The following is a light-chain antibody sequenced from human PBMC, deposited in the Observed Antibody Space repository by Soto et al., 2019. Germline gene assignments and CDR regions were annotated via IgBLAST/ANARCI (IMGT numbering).Light chain of an antibody. V-gene: IGLV2-23*02. CDR1: SSNVGSYNL. J-gene: IGLJ1*01. CDR3: CSYAGSYTYV. CDR2: EVS. Sequence: QSALTQPASVSGSPGQSITISCTGTSSNVGSYNLVSWYHQHPGKAPKLMIYEVSKRPSGVSNRFSGSKSGNTASLTISGLQAEDEADYHCCSYAGSYTYVFGPGTKVTVL.